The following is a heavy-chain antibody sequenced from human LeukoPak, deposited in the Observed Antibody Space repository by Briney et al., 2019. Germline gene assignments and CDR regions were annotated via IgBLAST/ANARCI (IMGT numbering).Heavy chain of an antibody. Sequence: ASVKVSCKASGYTITAYYIHWVRQAPGQGLEWMAWINPNTGDTNYAQKFQGRVIMARDTSISTAYMELSRLRSDDTAVYYCARGSGNYWFDPWGQGTLVTVSS. D-gene: IGHD1-26*01. V-gene: IGHV1-2*02. CDR3: ARGSGNYWFDP. CDR1: GYTITAYY. CDR2: INPNTGDT. J-gene: IGHJ5*02.